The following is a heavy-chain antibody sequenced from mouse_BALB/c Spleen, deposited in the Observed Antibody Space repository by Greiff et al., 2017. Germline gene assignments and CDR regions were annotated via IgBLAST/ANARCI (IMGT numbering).Heavy chain of an antibody. CDR3: ARDGDVALHYGSSYDAMDY. J-gene: IGHJ4*01. CDR1: GFTFSDFY. D-gene: IGHD1-1*01. Sequence: EVMLVESGGGLVQPGGSLRLSCATSGFTFSDFYMEWVRQPPGKRLEWIAASRNKANDYTTEYSASVKGRFIVSRDTSQSILYLQMNALRAEDTAIYYCARDGDVALHYGSSYDAMDYWGQGTSVTVSS. V-gene: IGHV7-1*02. CDR2: SRNKANDYTT.